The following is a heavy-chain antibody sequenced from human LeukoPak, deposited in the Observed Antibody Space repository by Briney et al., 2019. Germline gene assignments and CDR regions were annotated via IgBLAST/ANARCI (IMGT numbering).Heavy chain of an antibody. D-gene: IGHD4-23*01. CDR2: IYYSGST. V-gene: IGHV4-59*06. Sequence: SETLSLTCTVSGGSISSYYWSWIRQPPGKGLEWIGYIYYSGSTYYNPSLKSRVTISVDTSKNQFSLKLSSVTAADTAVYYCARAPYGGNYLFDYWGQGTLVTVSS. CDR1: GGSISSYY. J-gene: IGHJ4*02. CDR3: ARAPYGGNYLFDY.